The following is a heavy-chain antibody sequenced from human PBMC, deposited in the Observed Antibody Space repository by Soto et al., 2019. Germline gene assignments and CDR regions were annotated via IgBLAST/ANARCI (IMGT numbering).Heavy chain of an antibody. J-gene: IGHJ2*01. CDR3: ASSRLVRVWYFDL. D-gene: IGHD6-19*01. Sequence: ASVKVSCKASGGTFSSYAISWVRQAPGQGLEWMGGIIPIFGTANYAQKFQGRVTITADESTSTAYMELSSLRSEDTAVYYCASSRLVRVWYFDLWGRGTLVTVSS. V-gene: IGHV1-69*13. CDR1: GGTFSSYA. CDR2: IIPIFGTA.